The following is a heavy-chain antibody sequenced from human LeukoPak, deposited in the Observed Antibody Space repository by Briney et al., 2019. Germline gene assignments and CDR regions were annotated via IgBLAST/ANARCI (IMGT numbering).Heavy chain of an antibody. D-gene: IGHD6-19*01. CDR1: GFTFSSYS. CDR2: ISGSAGSP. J-gene: IGHJ4*02. CDR3: AKDLQVSSAYHFDY. V-gene: IGHV3-23*01. Sequence: GGSLRLSCAASGFTFSSYSMNWVRQAPGKGLEGVSAISGSAGSPHYADSVRGRFTISRDNSRNTLYLQMNSLRAEDTAVYYCAKDLQVSSAYHFDYWGQGPLVSVSS.